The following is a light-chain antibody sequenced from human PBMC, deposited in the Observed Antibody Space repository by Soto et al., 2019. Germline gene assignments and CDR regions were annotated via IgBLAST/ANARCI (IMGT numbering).Light chain of an antibody. V-gene: IGLV2-11*01. J-gene: IGLJ2*01. CDR2: EDF. CDR1: SSDVGGYNY. CDR3: SSYEGIYTHVV. Sequence: QSALTQLRSVSGAPGQSVTISCTGTSSDVGGYNYVSWYQQNPGKALKHMMYEDFKRSSWVPDRFSGSTFGNTASLTISGVLAEDEADYYCSSYEGIYTHVVFGGGTKLTVL.